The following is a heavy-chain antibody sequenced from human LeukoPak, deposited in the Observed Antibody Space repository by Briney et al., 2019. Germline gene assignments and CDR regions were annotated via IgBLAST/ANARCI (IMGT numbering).Heavy chain of an antibody. V-gene: IGHV3-23*01. CDR3: AKDFSTSCYYPDY. J-gene: IGHJ4*02. D-gene: IGHD2-2*01. CDR2: ISGSGGST. Sequence: GGSVRLSCAASGCTFSGYAISWVRQAPGEGLEWVSAISGSGGSTYYADSVKGRFTISRDNSKNTLYLQMNSLRAEDTAVYYCAKDFSTSCYYPDYWGQGTLATVSS. CDR1: GCTFSGYA.